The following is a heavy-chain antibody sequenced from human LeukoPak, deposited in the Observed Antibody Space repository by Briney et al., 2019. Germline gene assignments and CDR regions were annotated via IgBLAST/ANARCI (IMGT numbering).Heavy chain of an antibody. CDR3: ARVRATVTRRYAFDI. V-gene: IGHV4-59*01. CDR1: GGSISSYY. J-gene: IGHJ3*02. D-gene: IGHD4-17*01. Sequence: SETLSLTCTVSGGSISSYYWSWIRQPPGKGLEWIGYIYYSGSTNYNPSLKSRVTISVDTSKNQFSLKLSSVTAADTAVYYCARVRATVTRRYAFDIWGQGTMVTVSS. CDR2: IYYSGST.